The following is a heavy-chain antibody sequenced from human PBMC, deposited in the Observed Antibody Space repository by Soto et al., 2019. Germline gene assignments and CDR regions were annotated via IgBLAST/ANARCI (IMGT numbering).Heavy chain of an antibody. CDR3: ARSQGSSTSLEIYYYYYYGMDV. D-gene: IGHD2-2*01. V-gene: IGHV1-69*01. CDR2: IIPISGTA. Sequence: QVQLVQSGAEVNKPGSSVKVSCKASGGTFSSYAISWVRQAPGQGLEWMGGIIPISGTANYAQKFQGRVTITADESTSTAYMELSSPRSEDTAVYYCARSQGSSTSLEIYYYYYYGMDVWGQGTTVTVSS. J-gene: IGHJ6*02. CDR1: GGTFSSYA.